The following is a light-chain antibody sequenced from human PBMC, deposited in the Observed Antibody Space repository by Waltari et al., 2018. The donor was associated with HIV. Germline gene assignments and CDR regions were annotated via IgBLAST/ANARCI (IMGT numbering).Light chain of an antibody. Sequence: QSVLTQPPSASGTPGQRVTISCSGSSSNIGRNTVNWYQQPPGTAPTLLIYSKNQRPSGVPDRFSGSKSGTSASLAISGLQSEDEADYYCAAWDDSLNGWVFGGGTKLTVL. J-gene: IGLJ3*02. CDR3: AAWDDSLNGWV. V-gene: IGLV1-44*01. CDR2: SKN. CDR1: SSNIGRNT.